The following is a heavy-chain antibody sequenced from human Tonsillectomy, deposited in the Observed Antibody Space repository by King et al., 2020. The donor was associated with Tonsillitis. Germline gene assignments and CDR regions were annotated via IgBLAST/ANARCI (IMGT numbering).Heavy chain of an antibody. CDR2: ISYDGSNK. Sequence: QLVQSGGGVVQPGRSLRLSCAASGFIFSSYGMHWVRQAPGKGLEWVAVISYDGSNKYYADSVKGRFTISRDNSKNTQYLQMNSLRGEDTAVYYCARAAVSHNAAVDIWGQGTMVTVSS. CDR3: ARAAVSHNAAVDI. J-gene: IGHJ3*02. V-gene: IGHV3-30*03. CDR1: GFIFSSYG. D-gene: IGHD6-13*01.